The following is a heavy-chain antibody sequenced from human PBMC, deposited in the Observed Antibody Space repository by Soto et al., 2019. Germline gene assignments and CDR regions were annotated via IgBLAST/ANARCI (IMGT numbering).Heavy chain of an antibody. CDR1: GYTFSDYN. Sequence: QVQLVQSGAEVKKPGASVRVSCKSSGYTFSDYNVHWVRQAPGQGLEWLGWIFPQSGATKYTQRLQGRVTMTTDTSISAVYMELSGLRSDDTAAYYCARESSTWNQSCSRTTCALDQWGQGTLVIVSS. CDR3: ARESSTWNQSCSRTTCALDQ. CDR2: IFPQSGAT. V-gene: IGHV1-2*02. J-gene: IGHJ4*02. D-gene: IGHD2-2*01.